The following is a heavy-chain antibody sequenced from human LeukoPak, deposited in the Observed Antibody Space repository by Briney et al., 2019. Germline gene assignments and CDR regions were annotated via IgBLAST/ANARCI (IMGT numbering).Heavy chain of an antibody. J-gene: IGHJ5*02. CDR2: INPNSGGT. V-gene: IGHV1-2*02. CDR1: GYTFTGHY. CDR3: ARGRLRWKNWFDP. D-gene: IGHD4-23*01. Sequence: ASVKVSCKASGYTFTGHYMHWVRQAPGQGLEWMGWINPNSGGTNYAQKFQGRVTMTRDTSISTAYMELSRLRSDDTAVYYCARGRLRWKNWFDPWGQGTLVTVSS.